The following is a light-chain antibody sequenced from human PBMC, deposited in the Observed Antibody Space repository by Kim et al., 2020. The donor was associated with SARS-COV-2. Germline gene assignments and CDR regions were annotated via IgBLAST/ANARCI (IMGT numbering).Light chain of an antibody. Sequence: ASVSDRYTITGRASHDISNYLAWFQQKPGKVPKRLIYAASSLQSGVPSRFSGSGSGTEFTLTISSLQPDDFATYYCLQHNTSPLTFGGGTKVDIK. V-gene: IGKV1-17*03. CDR2: AAS. CDR1: HDISNY. J-gene: IGKJ4*01. CDR3: LQHNTSPLT.